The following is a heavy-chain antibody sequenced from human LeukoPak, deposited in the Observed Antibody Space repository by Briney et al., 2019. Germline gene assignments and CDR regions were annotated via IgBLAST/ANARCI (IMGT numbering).Heavy chain of an antibody. V-gene: IGHV4-34*01. CDR3: ASSDDILTGYYKGLDN. Sequence: PSETLSLTCAVYGGSFSGYYWSWIRQPPGKGLEWSGEINHSGSTNYNPSLKSRVTISADTSKNQFSLKLSSVTAADTAVYYCASSDDILTGYYKGLDNWGQGTLVTVSS. CDR2: INHSGST. D-gene: IGHD3-9*01. J-gene: IGHJ4*02. CDR1: GGSFSGYY.